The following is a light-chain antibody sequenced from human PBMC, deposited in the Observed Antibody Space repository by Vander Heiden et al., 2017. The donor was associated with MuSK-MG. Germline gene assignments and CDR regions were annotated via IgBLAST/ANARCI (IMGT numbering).Light chain of an antibody. J-gene: IGKJ5*01. CDR2: GAS. V-gene: IGKV3-15*01. Sequence: EIVMTQSPATLSVSPGERATLSCRASQSLSSNLAWYQQKPGQAPRLLIYGASTRATGIQARFSGSGYGTEFTLTISSLQSEDFAVYYCLQWNNRHRAIIFGQGTRMEIK. CDR3: LQWNNRHRAII. CDR1: QSLSSN.